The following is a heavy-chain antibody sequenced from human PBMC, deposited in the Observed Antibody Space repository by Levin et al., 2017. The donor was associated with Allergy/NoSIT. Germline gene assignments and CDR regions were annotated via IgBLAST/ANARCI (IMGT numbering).Heavy chain of an antibody. J-gene: IGHJ6*02. D-gene: IGHD5-18*01. V-gene: IGHV3-23*01. CDR2: ISGSGGST. Sequence: GESLKISCAASGFTFSSYAMSWVRQAPGKGLEWVAAISGSGGSTYYADSVKGRFTISRDNSKNTLYLQMNSLRAEDTAVYYCAKVGYSYGPSVYYYYGMDVWGQGTTVTVSS. CDR3: AKVGYSYGPSVYYYYGMDV. CDR1: GFTFSSYA.